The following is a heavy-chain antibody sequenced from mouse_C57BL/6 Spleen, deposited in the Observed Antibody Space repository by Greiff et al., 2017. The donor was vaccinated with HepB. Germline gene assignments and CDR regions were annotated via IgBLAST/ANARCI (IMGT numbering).Heavy chain of an antibody. Sequence: QVQLQQSGAELVRPGTSVKVSCKASGYAFTNYLIEWVKQRPGQGLEWIGVINPGSGGTNYNEKFKGKATLTADKSSSTAYMQLSSLTSEDSAVYFCARGRDYGDFDYWGQGTTLTVSS. V-gene: IGHV1-54*01. CDR3: ARGRDYGDFDY. J-gene: IGHJ2*01. D-gene: IGHD2-4*01. CDR2: INPGSGGT. CDR1: GYAFTNYL.